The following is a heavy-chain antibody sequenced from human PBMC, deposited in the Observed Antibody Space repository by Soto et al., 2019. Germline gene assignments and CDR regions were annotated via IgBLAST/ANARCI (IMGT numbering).Heavy chain of an antibody. Sequence: SEPLSLTFSVSGVSVRSDIYYWSWIRHHPGKGLEWIGYIYDSGKTGNTYYNPSLKSRVTISVDTSKNQFSLKLASVTAADTAVYYCARYPVAGGTAANHGLEVWGQGPTVTVAS. D-gene: IGHD2-2*01. V-gene: IGHV4-31*03. CDR3: ARYPVAGGTAANHGLEV. CDR2: IYDSGKTGNT. J-gene: IGHJ6*02. CDR1: GVSVRSDIYY.